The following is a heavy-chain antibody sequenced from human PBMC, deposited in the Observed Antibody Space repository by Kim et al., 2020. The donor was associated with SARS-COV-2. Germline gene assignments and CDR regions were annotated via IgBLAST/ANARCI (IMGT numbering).Heavy chain of an antibody. J-gene: IGHJ6*02. CDR3: DAMIVVSGYYYGMDV. CDR1: GFTVSSNY. V-gene: IGHV3-53*04. CDR2: IYSGGST. D-gene: IGHD3-22*01. Sequence: GGSLRLSCAASGFTVSSNYMSWVRQAPGKGLEWVSVIYSGGSTYYADSVKGRFTISRHNSKNTLYLQMNSLRAEDTAVYYCDAMIVVSGYYYGMDVWGQGTTVTVSS.